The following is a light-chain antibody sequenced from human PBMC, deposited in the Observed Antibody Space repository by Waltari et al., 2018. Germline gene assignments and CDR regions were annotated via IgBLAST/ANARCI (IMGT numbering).Light chain of an antibody. CDR2: EVS. CDR1: RTHRGRYQY. Sequence: QSALTQPPPASGSPGQSVTIPCPGTRTHRGRYQYVSWYQQHPGNAPKLMIYEVSKRPSGVPDRFSGSKSGNTASLTVSGLQAEDEADYYCSSYAGSIYVFGTGTKVTVL. J-gene: IGLJ1*01. CDR3: SSYAGSIYV. V-gene: IGLV2-8*01.